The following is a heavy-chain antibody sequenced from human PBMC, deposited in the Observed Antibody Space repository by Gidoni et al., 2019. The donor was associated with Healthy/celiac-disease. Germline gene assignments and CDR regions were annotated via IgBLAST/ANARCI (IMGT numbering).Heavy chain of an antibody. CDR2: SKQDGSEK. CDR3: ARVVVVIDYFDY. D-gene: IGHD3-22*01. V-gene: IGHV3-7*01. CDR1: GFTLSSYW. J-gene: IGHJ4*02. Sequence: EVQLVESGGGLVQPGGSLRLSCASYGFTLSSYWMSWFRQAPGKGLEWVANSKQDGSEKYYVDSVKGRFPISRDNAKNSLYLQMNSLRAEDTAVYYCARVVVVIDYFDYWGQGTLVTVSS.